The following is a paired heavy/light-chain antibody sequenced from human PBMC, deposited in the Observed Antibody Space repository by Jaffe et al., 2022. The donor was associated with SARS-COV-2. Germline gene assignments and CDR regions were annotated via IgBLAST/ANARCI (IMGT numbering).Light chain of an antibody. CDR1: SGSIASNY. J-gene: IGLJ2*01. Sequence: NFMLTQPHSVSESPGKTVTISCTRSSGSIASNYVQWYQQRPGSSPTTVIYEDNQRPSGVPDRFSGSIDSSSNSASLTISGLKTEDEADYYCQSYDSSNVVVFGGGTKLTVL. CDR2: EDN. CDR3: QSYDSSNVVV. V-gene: IGLV6-57*01.
Heavy chain of an antibody. CDR1: GFTFSDYY. CDR2: ISSSGSTI. CDR3: AREYCSSTSCYFDY. D-gene: IGHD2-2*01. Sequence: QVQLVESGGGLVKPGGSLRLSCAASGFTFSDYYMSWIRQAPGKGLEWVSYISSSGSTIYYADSVKGRFTISRDNAKNSLYLQMNSLRAEDTAVYYCAREYCSSTSCYFDYWGQGTLVTVSS. J-gene: IGHJ4*02. V-gene: IGHV3-11*01.